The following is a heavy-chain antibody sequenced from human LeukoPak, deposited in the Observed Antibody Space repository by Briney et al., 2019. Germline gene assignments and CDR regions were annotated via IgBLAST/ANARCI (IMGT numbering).Heavy chain of an antibody. V-gene: IGHV4-59*08. Sequence: SETLSLTCTVSGASISDFYWSWIRQSPEKGLEWLGYIFHTGSTNYNPSVKSRVTISMDTSKNQFSLRLNSVTAADTAVYYCARHPQEFQSDWFDPWGQGTLVTVSS. CDR3: ARHPQEFQSDWFDP. CDR1: GASISDFY. J-gene: IGHJ5*02. CDR2: IFHTGST.